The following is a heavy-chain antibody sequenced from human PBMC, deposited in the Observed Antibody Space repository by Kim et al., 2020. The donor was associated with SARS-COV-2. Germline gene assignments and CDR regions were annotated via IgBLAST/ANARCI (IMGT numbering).Heavy chain of an antibody. J-gene: IGHJ4*02. CDR3: ARDRSSSWYPY. Sequence: GGSLRLSCAASGFTFSSYGMHWVRQAPGKGLEWVAVISYDGSNKYYADSVKGRFTISRDNSKNTLYLQMNSLRAEDTAVYYCARDRSSSWYPYWGQGTLVTVSS. D-gene: IGHD6-13*01. CDR1: GFTFSSYG. CDR2: ISYDGSNK. V-gene: IGHV3-33*05.